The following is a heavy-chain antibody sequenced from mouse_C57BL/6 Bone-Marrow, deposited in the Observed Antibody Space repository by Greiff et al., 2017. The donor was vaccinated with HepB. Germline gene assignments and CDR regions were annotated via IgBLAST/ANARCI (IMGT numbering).Heavy chain of an antibody. CDR2: INPGSGGT. D-gene: IGHD1-1*01. V-gene: IGHV1-54*01. Sequence: QVQLKESGAELVRPGTSVKVSCKASGYAFTNYLIEWVKQRPGQGLEWIGVINPGSGGTNYNEKFKGKATLTADKSSSTAYMQLSSLTSEDSAVYFCATRQGYGSSDWYFDVWGTGTTVTVSS. J-gene: IGHJ1*03. CDR3: ATRQGYGSSDWYFDV. CDR1: GYAFTNYL.